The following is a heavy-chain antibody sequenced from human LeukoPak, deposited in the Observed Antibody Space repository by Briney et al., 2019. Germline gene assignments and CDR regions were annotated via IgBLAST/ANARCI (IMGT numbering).Heavy chain of an antibody. CDR2: ISYDGSNK. J-gene: IGHJ3*02. Sequence: PGGSLRLSCAASGFTFSSYAMHWVRQAPGKGLEWVAVISYDGSNKYYADSVKGRFTISRDNSKNTLYLQMNSLRAEDTAVYYCASLTQALLDGAFDIWGQGTMVTVSS. CDR3: ASLTQALLDGAFDI. D-gene: IGHD1-26*01. CDR1: GFTFSSYA. V-gene: IGHV3-30*04.